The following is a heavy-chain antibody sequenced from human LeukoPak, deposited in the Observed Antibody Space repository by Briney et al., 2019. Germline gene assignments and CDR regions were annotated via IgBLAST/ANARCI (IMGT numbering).Heavy chain of an antibody. CDR2: IYYSGST. CDR3: ARPLSGAFDY. Sequence: KPSETLSLTCTVSGGSISSSSYYWGWIRQPPGKGLEWIGSIYYSGSTYYNPSLKSRVTISVDTSKNQFSLKLSSVTAADTAVYYCARPLSGAFDYWGQGTLVTVSS. D-gene: IGHD1-26*01. CDR1: GGSISSSSYY. V-gene: IGHV4-39*01. J-gene: IGHJ4*02.